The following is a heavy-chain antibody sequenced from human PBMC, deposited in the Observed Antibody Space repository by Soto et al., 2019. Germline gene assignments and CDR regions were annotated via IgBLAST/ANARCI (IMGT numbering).Heavy chain of an antibody. D-gene: IGHD2-21*01. Sequence: EVQLVESGGGLVQPGGSLRLSCAASGFTFSSYAMHWVRQAPGKGLEYVSAITSNGGNTDYASSVKGRFTISRYNSKNTLYLQMGSLRAEDMAVYYCARRIPFGYGMDGWCQGTTVSFSS. V-gene: IGHV3-64*01. J-gene: IGHJ6*02. CDR2: ITSNGGNT. CDR3: ARRIPFGYGMDG. CDR1: GFTFSSYA.